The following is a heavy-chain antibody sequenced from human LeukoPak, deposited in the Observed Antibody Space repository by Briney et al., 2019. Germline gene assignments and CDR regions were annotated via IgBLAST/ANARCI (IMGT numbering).Heavy chain of an antibody. CDR3: AKYGGSYHTPFDY. CDR2: ISGSGGST. CDR1: GFTFSSYA. V-gene: IGHV3-23*01. J-gene: IGHJ4*02. D-gene: IGHD1-26*01. Sequence: GGSLRLSRAASGFTFSSYAMSWVRQAPGKGLEWVSAISGSGGSTYYADSVKGRFTISRDNSKNTLYLQMNSLRAEDTAVYYCAKYGGSYHTPFDYWGQGTLVTVSS.